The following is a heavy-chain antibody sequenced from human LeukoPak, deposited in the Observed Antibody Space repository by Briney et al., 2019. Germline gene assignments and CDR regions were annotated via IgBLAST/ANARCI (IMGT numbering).Heavy chain of an antibody. CDR1: SGSIGTYY. D-gene: IGHD1-26*01. CDR2: ISYSGST. Sequence: SETLSLTCTVSSGSIGTYYWAWIRRTPGKGLEWIGYISYSGSTKHNPSLTRRITISLDTSKNQFSLELRSMTAADTAMYYCARQAGSFTTFDFWGQGTLVTVSS. CDR3: ARQAGSFTTFDF. J-gene: IGHJ4*02. V-gene: IGHV4-59*08.